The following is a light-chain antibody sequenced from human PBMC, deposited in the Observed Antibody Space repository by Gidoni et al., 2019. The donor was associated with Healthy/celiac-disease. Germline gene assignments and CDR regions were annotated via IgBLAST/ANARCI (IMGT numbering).Light chain of an antibody. V-gene: IGKV2-28*01. J-gene: IGKJ2*02. CDR1: QSLLHSNGYNY. CDR3: MQALQTPRGT. CDR2: LGS. Sequence: DIVMTQSPLSLPVTPGEPASISCRSSQSLLHSNGYNYLDWYLQKPGQSPQLLIYLGSNRASGVPDRFSGSGSGTDFTLKISRVEAEDVGVYYCMQALQTPRGTFXQXTKLEIK.